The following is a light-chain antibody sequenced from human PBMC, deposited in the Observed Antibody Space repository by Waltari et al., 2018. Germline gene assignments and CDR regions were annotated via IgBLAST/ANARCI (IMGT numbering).Light chain of an antibody. V-gene: IGLV2-11*01. Sequence: QSALTQPRSVSGSPGQAVTLSCAGPTRAVGAYNFVSWYQQLPGKAPKLIIYDVNKWPSGVPGRFSGSKSGNTASLTISGLQAEDEADYYCCSYAGSYTVYVFGTGTTVTVL. CDR2: DVN. CDR1: TRAVGAYNF. CDR3: CSYAGSYTVYV. J-gene: IGLJ1*01.